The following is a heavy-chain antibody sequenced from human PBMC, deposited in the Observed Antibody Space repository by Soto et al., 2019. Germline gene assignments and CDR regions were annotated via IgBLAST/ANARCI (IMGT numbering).Heavy chain of an antibody. V-gene: IGHV3-74*01. CDR1: GFTFSSYW. CDR2: INSDGSST. CDR3: ASTSMVRGVMTPYFDY. Sequence: EVQLVESGGGLVQPGGSLRLSCAASGFTFSSYWMHWVRQAPGKGLVWVSRINSDGSSTSSADSVKGRFTISRDNAKNTLYLQMNSLRAEDTAVYYCASTSMVRGVMTPYFDYWGQGTLVTVSS. J-gene: IGHJ4*02. D-gene: IGHD3-10*01.